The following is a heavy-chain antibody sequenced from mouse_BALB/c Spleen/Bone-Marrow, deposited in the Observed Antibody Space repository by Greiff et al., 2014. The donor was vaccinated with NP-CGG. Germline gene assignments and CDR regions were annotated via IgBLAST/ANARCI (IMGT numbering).Heavy chain of an antibody. V-gene: IGHV3-8*02. CDR1: GDSITSGY. D-gene: IGHD3-1*01. CDR3: ARSGSSGYHYYAMDY. J-gene: IGHJ4*01. Sequence: VQLKESGTSLVKTSQTLSLTCSVTGDSITSGYWNWVRKIPGNKLEYMGYIRYSGSTYYNPSLKSRISITRDTSKNLYYLQLNSVTTKDTATYYCARSGSSGYHYYAMDYWGQGTSVTVSS. CDR2: IRYSGST.